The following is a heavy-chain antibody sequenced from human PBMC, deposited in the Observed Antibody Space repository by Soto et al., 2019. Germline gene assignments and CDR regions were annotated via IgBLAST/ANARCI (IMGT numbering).Heavy chain of an antibody. CDR1: GGSISSYY. CDR2: IFYSGST. CDR3: AKSRPNYYYYYGMDV. V-gene: IGHV4-59*01. J-gene: IGHJ6*02. Sequence: QVQLQESGPGLVKPSETLSLTCTVSGGSISSYYWSWIRQPPGKGLEWIGYIFYSGSTNYNPSLKSRVTISVDTSKNQYSRKLSSVTAAETAVYYCAKSRPNYYYYYGMDVWGQGTTVTVSS.